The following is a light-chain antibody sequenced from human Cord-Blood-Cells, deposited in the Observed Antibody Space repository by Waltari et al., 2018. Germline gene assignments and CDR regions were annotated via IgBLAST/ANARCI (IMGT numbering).Light chain of an antibody. CDR1: QSVSSY. CDR2: DAS. J-gene: IGKJ4*01. V-gene: IGKV3-11*01. Sequence: EIVLTQSPATLSLSPGERAPLSCRASQSVSSYLAGYQQNPGQAPRLLIYDASNRATGIPARFSGSGSGTDFTLTISSLEPEDVAVYYCQQRSNWPPLTFGGGTKVEIK. CDR3: QQRSNWPPLT.